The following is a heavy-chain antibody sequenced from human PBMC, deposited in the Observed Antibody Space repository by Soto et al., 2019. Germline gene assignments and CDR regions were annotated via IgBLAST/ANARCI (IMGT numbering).Heavy chain of an antibody. J-gene: IGHJ4*02. Sequence: QVQLVQSGAEVKKPGASVKISCEASGYTFTTYYMHWVRQAPGQGLEWMGMIDPSGGSASYGQKFQGRDTMTRDTSTGTVYMELSSLRSDDTAVYYCVRGWGSSNPCGYWGQGTLVTVSS. D-gene: IGHD6-6*01. CDR1: GYTFTTYY. CDR3: VRGWGSSNPCGY. CDR2: IDPSGGSA. V-gene: IGHV1-46*03.